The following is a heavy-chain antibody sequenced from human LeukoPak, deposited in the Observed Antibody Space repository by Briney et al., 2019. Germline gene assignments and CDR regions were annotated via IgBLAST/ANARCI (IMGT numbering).Heavy chain of an antibody. CDR3: ARYRSYCTSTTCYRDWFDP. D-gene: IGHD2-2*01. CDR1: SGSFTGYF. J-gene: IGHJ5*02. CDR2: INHSGST. V-gene: IGHV4-34*01. Sequence: SETLSLTCAVYSGSFTGYFWSWIRQPPGKGLEWIVEINHSGSTNYNPSLKSRVTISVDTSKNQFSLKLTSVTAADTAVYYSARYRSYCTSTTCYRDWFDPWGQGTLVTVSS.